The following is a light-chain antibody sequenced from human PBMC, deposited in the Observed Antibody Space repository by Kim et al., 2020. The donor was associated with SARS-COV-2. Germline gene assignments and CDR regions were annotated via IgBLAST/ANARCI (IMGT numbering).Light chain of an antibody. CDR3: QQYNDWPPRIT. J-gene: IGKJ5*01. Sequence: PGERATLSCRASQSVRTNLAWYQQKPGQAPRLLIYAASTRATGIPARFSGSGSGTEFTLTLSSLQSEDFAVYYCQQYNDWPPRITFGQGTRLEIK. CDR1: QSVRTN. CDR2: AAS. V-gene: IGKV3-15*01.